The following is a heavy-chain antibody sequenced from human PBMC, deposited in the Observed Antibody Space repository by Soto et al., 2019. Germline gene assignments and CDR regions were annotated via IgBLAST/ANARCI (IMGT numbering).Heavy chain of an antibody. CDR1: GYTFTGYY. D-gene: IGHD3-3*01. CDR2: INPNSGGT. J-gene: IGHJ5*02. V-gene: IGHV1-2*04. CDR3: ATLTAGFTIFGVVISGWFDP. Sequence: GASVKVSCKASGYTFTGYYMHWVRQAPGQGLEWMGWINPNSGGTNYAQKFQGWVTMTEDTSISTAYMELSRLRSEDKAVYYCATLTAGFTIFGVVISGWFDPWGEGTLITVSS.